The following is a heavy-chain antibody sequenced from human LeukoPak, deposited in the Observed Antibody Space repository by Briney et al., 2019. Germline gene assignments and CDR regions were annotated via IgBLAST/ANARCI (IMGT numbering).Heavy chain of an antibody. Sequence: ASVKVSCKASGYTFTSYDINWVRQATGQGLEWMGWMNPNSGNTGYAQKFQGRVTMTRNTSISTAYMELSSLRSEDTAVYYCAIFPPMVRGVGEDYWGQGTLDTVSS. J-gene: IGHJ4*02. CDR2: MNPNSGNT. CDR3: AIFPPMVRGVGEDY. D-gene: IGHD3-10*01. CDR1: GYTFTSYD. V-gene: IGHV1-8*01.